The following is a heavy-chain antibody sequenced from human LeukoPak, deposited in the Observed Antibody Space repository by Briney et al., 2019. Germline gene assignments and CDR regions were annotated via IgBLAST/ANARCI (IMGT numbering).Heavy chain of an antibody. Sequence: GESLRIPCKGSGYSFTNYWISWVRQMPGKGLEWIGRIDPTDSYTNYSPSFQGHVAISVDKSISTAYLQWSSLKAADTAMYYCARQGIAVADSFDPWGQGTLVTVYS. J-gene: IGHJ5*02. D-gene: IGHD6-19*01. CDR1: GYSFTNYW. CDR2: IDPTDSYT. CDR3: ARQGIAVADSFDP. V-gene: IGHV5-10-1*01.